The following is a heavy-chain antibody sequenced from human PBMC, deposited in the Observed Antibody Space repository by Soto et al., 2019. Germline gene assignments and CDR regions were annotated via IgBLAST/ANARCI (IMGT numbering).Heavy chain of an antibody. J-gene: IGHJ4*02. V-gene: IGHV1-18*01. CDR3: AKDCSGASCGFDI. Sequence: QVQLVQSVTEVKKPGASVKVSCKASGYKFGKYGIRWVRQDPGQGREWVGWISVYHGNTVHAQKFRGRGNMTTDTSTSTAYMELGSLKSDDTAIYYCAKDCSGASCGFDIWGQGTLVTVSS. D-gene: IGHD2-15*01. CDR1: GYKFGKYG. CDR2: ISVYHGNT.